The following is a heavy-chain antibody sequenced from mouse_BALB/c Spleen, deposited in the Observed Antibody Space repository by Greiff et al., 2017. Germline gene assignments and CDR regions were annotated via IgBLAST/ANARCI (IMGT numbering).Heavy chain of an antibody. CDR1: GFDFSRYW. V-gene: IGHV4-1*02. CDR3: ARSYYRYDEGAWFAY. J-gene: IGHJ3*01. CDR2: INPDSSTI. Sequence: EVKLLESGGGLVQPGGSLKLSCAASGFDFSRYWMSWVRQAPGKGLEWIGEINPDSSTINYTPSLKDKFIISRDNAKNTLYLQMSKVRSEDTALYYCARSYYRYDEGAWFAYWGQGTLVTVSA. D-gene: IGHD2-14*01.